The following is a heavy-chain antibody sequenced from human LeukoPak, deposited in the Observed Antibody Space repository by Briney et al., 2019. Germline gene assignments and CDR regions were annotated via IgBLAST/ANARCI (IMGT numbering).Heavy chain of an antibody. D-gene: IGHD2-2*01. CDR3: ARQLGYCSSTSCQSLDYGIDV. Sequence: PGGSLRLSCAASGFTFSSYAMHWVHQAPGKGLEWVAVMSYDGSNKYYADSVKGRFTISRDNSKNTLYLQMNSLRAEDTAVYYCARQLGYCSSTSCQSLDYGIDVWGQGTTVTVSS. J-gene: IGHJ6*02. V-gene: IGHV3-30-3*01. CDR2: MSYDGSNK. CDR1: GFTFSSYA.